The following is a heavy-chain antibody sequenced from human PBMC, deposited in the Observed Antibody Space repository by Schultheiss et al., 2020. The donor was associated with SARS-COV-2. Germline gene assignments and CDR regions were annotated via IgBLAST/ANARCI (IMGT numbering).Heavy chain of an antibody. V-gene: IGHV3-7*03. J-gene: IGHJ3*02. CDR2: IKQDGSEK. CDR1: GFTFSSYA. Sequence: GGSLRLSCAASGFTFSSYAMSWVRQAPGKGLEWVANIKQDGSEKYYVDSVKGRFTISRDNSKNTLYLQVNSLRAEDTAVYYCAKDLTIFGVVIILAFDIWGQGTMVTVSS. D-gene: IGHD3-3*01. CDR3: AKDLTIFGVVIILAFDI.